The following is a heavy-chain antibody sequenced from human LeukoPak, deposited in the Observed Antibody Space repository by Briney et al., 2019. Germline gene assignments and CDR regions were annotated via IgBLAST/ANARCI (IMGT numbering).Heavy chain of an antibody. V-gene: IGHV3-20*04. CDR1: GFTFDTYY. Sequence: PGGSLRLSCAASGFTFDTYYMTWVRQAPGKGLEWVCGINWNGGSTRYAESVQGRFTISRDNSKNTLYLQMNSLRAEDTAVYYCARGTREWLLKEAFGYWGQGTLVTVSS. D-gene: IGHD3-3*01. J-gene: IGHJ4*02. CDR3: ARGTREWLLKEAFGY. CDR2: INWNGGST.